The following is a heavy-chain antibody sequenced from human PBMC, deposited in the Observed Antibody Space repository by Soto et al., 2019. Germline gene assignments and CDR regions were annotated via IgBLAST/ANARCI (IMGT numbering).Heavy chain of an antibody. CDR2: ISGSGGST. Sequence: GGSLRLSCAASGFSFSSYVMSWVRQAPGKGLEWVSGISGSGGSTYYADSVKGRFTISRDNSKNTLYLQMNSLRAEDTAVYYCAKGRSAGTTYFFDYWGQGTLVTVSS. J-gene: IGHJ4*02. CDR1: GFSFSSYV. CDR3: AKGRSAGTTYFFDY. D-gene: IGHD1-7*01. V-gene: IGHV3-23*01.